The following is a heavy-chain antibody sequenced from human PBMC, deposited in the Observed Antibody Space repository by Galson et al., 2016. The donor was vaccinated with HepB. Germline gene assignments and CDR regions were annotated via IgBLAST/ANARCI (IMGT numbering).Heavy chain of an antibody. D-gene: IGHD6-6*01. CDR2: ISGSGTST. J-gene: IGHJ3*01. V-gene: IGHV3-23*01. CDR1: GFNFANHG. CDR3: ARDPQWTTSSRGAFDV. Sequence: SLRLSCAASGFNFANHGMNWVRQAPGKGLEWVSAISGSGTSTYYADSVEGRFTISRDNSKSTLYLQMNGLRAEDTAVYYCARDPQWTTSSRGAFDVWGQGTMLTVFS.